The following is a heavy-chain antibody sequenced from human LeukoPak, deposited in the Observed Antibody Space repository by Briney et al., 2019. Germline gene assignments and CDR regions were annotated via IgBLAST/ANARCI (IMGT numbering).Heavy chain of an antibody. D-gene: IGHD4-23*01. J-gene: IGHJ4*02. V-gene: IGHV3-74*01. Sequence: GSLRLSCAASGFTFSSYWMHWVPQVQGKGLVWSSHINSDGSSTNYADSVKGRFTISRDNAKNTLYLQMNTLRAEDTAVYYCARDLGLDYGGSQWGQGTLVTVSS. CDR2: INSDGSST. CDR3: ARDLGLDYGGSQ. CDR1: GFTFSSYW.